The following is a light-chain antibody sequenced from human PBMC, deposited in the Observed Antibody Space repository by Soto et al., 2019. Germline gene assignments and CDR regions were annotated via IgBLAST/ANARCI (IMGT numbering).Light chain of an antibody. Sequence: QSVLTQPRSVSGSPGQSVTISCTGTSSDVGAFNYVSWYQQHPGKAPKLMIYDVTRRPSGVPDRFSGSKSGNTASLTISGLQAEDEADYHCCSYAGSNTFVFGSGTKLTVL. CDR3: CSYAGSNTFV. J-gene: IGLJ1*01. V-gene: IGLV2-11*01. CDR1: SSDVGAFNY. CDR2: DVT.